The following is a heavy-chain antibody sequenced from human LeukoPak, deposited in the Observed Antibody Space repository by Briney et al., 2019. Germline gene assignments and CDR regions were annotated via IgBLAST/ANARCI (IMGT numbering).Heavy chain of an antibody. J-gene: IGHJ3*02. Sequence: GGSLRLSCAASGFTFSDYYMSWIRQAPGKGLEWVSVIYSGGSTYYADSVKGRFTISRDNSKNTLYLQMNSLRAVDTAVYYCARESQRFGAFDIWGQGTMVTVSS. D-gene: IGHD3-3*01. CDR3: ARESQRFGAFDI. V-gene: IGHV3-53*01. CDR1: GFTFSDYY. CDR2: IYSGGST.